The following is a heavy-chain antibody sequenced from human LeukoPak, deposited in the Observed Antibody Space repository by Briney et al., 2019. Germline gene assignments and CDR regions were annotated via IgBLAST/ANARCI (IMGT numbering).Heavy chain of an antibody. Sequence: HPGGSLRLSCAASGFTFSSYWMSWVRQAPGKGLEWVANIKQDGSEKCYVDSVKGRFTISRDNAKNSLYLQMNSLRAEDTAVYYCASFSFLEWLLPPFDYWGQGTLVTVSS. D-gene: IGHD3-3*01. J-gene: IGHJ4*02. V-gene: IGHV3-7*01. CDR2: IKQDGSEK. CDR1: GFTFSSYW. CDR3: ASFSFLEWLLPPFDY.